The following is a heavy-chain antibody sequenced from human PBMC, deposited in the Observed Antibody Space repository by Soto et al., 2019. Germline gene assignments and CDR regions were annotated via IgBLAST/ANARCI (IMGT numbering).Heavy chain of an antibody. CDR1: GGTFSSYA. V-gene: IGHV1-69*13. J-gene: IGHJ6*02. Sequence: ASVKVSCKASGGTFSSYAISWVRQAPGQGLEWMGGIIPIFGTANYAQKFQDRVTITADESTSTAYMELSSLRSEDTAVYYCVRGSSSRPRYYYYGMDVWGQGTTVTVSS. CDR2: IIPIFGTA. CDR3: VRGSSSRPRYYYYGMDV. D-gene: IGHD6-13*01.